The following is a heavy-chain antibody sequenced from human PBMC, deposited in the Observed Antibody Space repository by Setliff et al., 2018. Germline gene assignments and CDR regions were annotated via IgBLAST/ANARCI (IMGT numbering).Heavy chain of an antibody. CDR1: GASISSGGYY. CDR2: IHYSGST. V-gene: IGHV4-31*03. CDR3: ARAGSTYYLGGYYYYYYYMDV. Sequence: SETLSLTCTVSGASISSGGYYWSWIRQHPGKGLEWIGYIHYSGSTYYNPSLKSRLTISVDTSKNQFSLKLSSATAADTAVYFCARAGSTYYLGGYYYYYYYMDVWGRGTTVTVSS. J-gene: IGHJ6*03. D-gene: IGHD3-22*01.